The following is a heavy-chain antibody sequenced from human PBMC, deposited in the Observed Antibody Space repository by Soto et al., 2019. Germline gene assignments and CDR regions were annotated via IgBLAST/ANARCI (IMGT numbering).Heavy chain of an antibody. CDR2: ISNSGSPI. Sequence: QVQLVESGGCLVKPGGSLRLSCAASGFTFSDYYMSWIRQAPGKGLEWVSYISNSGSPIYYADSVKGRFTISRDNAKNSLYLQMNSLRADDTAVYYCARARTSAIRGHDYWGQGTLVTVSS. D-gene: IGHD1-7*01. CDR3: ARARTSAIRGHDY. CDR1: GFTFSDYY. J-gene: IGHJ4*02. V-gene: IGHV3-11*01.